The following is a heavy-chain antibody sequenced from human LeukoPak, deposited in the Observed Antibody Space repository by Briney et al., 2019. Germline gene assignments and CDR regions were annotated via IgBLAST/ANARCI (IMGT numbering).Heavy chain of an antibody. CDR2: IYYIGST. V-gene: IGHV4-59*01. D-gene: IGHD1-26*01. CDR1: GGSISSDY. CDR3: ARVVGATGSSDY. J-gene: IGHJ4*02. Sequence: LETLSLTCTVSGGSISSDYWSWIRQPPGKGLEWIGYIYYIGSTNYNPSLKSRITISVDTSKSHFSLKLSSVTAADTAVYYCARVVGATGSSDYWGQGTLIMVSS.